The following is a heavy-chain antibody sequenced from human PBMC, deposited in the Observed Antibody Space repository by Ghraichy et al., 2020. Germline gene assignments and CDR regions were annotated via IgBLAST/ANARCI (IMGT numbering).Heavy chain of an antibody. J-gene: IGHJ5*02. V-gene: IGHV4-34*01. CDR3: AGYYDILTRNWFDP. Sequence: SETLSLTCAVYGGSFSGYYWSWIRQPPGKGLEWIGEINHSGSTNYNPSLKSRVTISVDTSKNQFSLKLSSVTAADTAVSYGAGYYDILTRNWFDPWGQGTLVTVSS. CDR1: GGSFSGYY. D-gene: IGHD3-9*01. CDR2: INHSGST.